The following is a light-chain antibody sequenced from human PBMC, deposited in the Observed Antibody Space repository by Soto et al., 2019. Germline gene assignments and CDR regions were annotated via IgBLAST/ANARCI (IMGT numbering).Light chain of an antibody. V-gene: IGLV3-25*02. CDR2: KDS. CDR1: ALPNQF. J-gene: IGLJ2*01. CDR3: QSADSSGTYPV. Sequence: SYELTQSPSVSVSPGQTARITCSGDALPNQFAYWYQQKPGQAPVIVIHKDSERPSGIPDRFSGSSSGTTVTLTISGVQAEDEADYYCQSADSSGTYPVFGGGTKLTVL.